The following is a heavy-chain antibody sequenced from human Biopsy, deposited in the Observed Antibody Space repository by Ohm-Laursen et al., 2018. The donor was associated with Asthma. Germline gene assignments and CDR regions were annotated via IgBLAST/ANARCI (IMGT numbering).Heavy chain of an antibody. CDR3: VKALGGGDGFDV. J-gene: IGHJ3*01. CDR1: GFTFSSYA. Sequence: SLRLSCAASGFTFSSYAMSWVRQTPDRGLEWVSAISTSGGSKYYADSVKGRFTLSRDNSKTTLSLQMNSLTEGDTAVYYCVKALGGGDGFDVWGLGTTVTVSS. CDR2: ISTSGGSK. V-gene: IGHV3-23*01.